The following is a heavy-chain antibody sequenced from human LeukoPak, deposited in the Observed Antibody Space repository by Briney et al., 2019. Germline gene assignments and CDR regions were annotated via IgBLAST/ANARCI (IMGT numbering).Heavy chain of an antibody. D-gene: IGHD1-26*01. CDR1: GGSISSYY. V-gene: IGHV3-11*01. CDR2: ISSSGRTT. J-gene: IGHJ4*02. CDR3: ATYSGVHHKTFDD. Sequence: LSLTCTVSGGSISSYYWSWIRQPPGKGPEWVSSISSSGRTTYYADSVKGRFTISRDNVKNSLYLQMNSLRVEDTALYFCATYSGVHHKTFDDWGQGTLVTVSS.